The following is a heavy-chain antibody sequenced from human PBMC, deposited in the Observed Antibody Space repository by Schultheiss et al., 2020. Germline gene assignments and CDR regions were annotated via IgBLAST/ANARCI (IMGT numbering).Heavy chain of an antibody. CDR3: AKGDIVVVPAAGDDAFDI. J-gene: IGHJ3*02. CDR2: IRYDGSNK. CDR1: GFTFSSYG. D-gene: IGHD2-2*01. Sequence: GGSLRLSCAASGFTFSSYGMHWVRQAPGKGLEWVAFIRYDGSNKYYADSVKGRFTISRDNSKNTLYLQMNSLRAEDTAVYYCAKGDIVVVPAAGDDAFDIWGQGTMVTVSS. V-gene: IGHV3-30*02.